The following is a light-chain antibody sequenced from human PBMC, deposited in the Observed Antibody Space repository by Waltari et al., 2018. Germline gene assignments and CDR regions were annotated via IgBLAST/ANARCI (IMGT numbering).Light chain of an antibody. V-gene: IGKV1-39*01. Sequence: DIQMTQSPSSLSASVGDRVTITCRPSQTISTSLNWYQQKPGKTPKLLIYGASNLQSGVASRFSGSGSGTDFTLTISSLQPEDSATYYCEQSYSTPLTFGGGTKVEIK. CDR3: EQSYSTPLT. CDR1: QTISTS. J-gene: IGKJ4*01. CDR2: GAS.